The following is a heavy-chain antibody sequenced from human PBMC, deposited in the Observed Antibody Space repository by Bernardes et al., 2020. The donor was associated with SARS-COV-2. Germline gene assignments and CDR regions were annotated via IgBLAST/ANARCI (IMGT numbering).Heavy chain of an antibody. CDR1: GYTFTSYG. CDR2: ISAYNGST. D-gene: IGHD2-2*01. J-gene: IGHJ6*02. Sequence: ASVKVSCKASGYTFTSYGISWVRQAPGQGLEWMGWISAYNGSTNYAQKLQGRVTMTTDTSTSTAYMELRSLRSDDTAVYYCARAPFIVVVPAASPHYYYYGMDVWGQGTTVTVSS. V-gene: IGHV1-18*04. CDR3: ARAPFIVVVPAASPHYYYYGMDV.